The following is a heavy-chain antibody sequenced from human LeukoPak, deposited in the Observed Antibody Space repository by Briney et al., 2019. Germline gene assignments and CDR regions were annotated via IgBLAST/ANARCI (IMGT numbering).Heavy chain of an antibody. D-gene: IGHD6-6*01. CDR2: INHSGST. J-gene: IGHJ6*03. Sequence: SETLSLTCTVSGGSISSSSYYWGWIRQPPGKGLEWIGEINHSGSTNYNPSLKSRVTISVDTSKNQFSLKLSSVTAADTAVYYCASSPSIAARRRYYYYYMDVWGKGTTVTVSS. CDR3: ASSPSIAARRRYYYYYMDV. CDR1: GGSISSSSYY. V-gene: IGHV4-39*07.